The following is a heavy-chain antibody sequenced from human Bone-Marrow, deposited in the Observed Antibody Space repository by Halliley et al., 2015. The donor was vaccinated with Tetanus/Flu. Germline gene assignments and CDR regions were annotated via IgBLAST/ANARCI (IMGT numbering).Heavy chain of an antibody. Sequence: RIDPSYSYPNYSPSFQGHVTISVDKSVSTAYLQWSSLKASDTAMYYCASGYCINDVCYTGLFDHWGQGTLVTVSS. CDR3: ASGYCINDVCYTGLFDH. CDR2: IDPSYSYP. D-gene: IGHD2-8*01. J-gene: IGHJ4*02. V-gene: IGHV5-10-1*01.